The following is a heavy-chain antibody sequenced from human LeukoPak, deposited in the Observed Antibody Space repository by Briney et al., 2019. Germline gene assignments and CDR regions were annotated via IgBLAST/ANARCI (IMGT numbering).Heavy chain of an antibody. Sequence: ASVKVSCKASGYTFTGYYMHWVRQAPGQGLEWMGWINPNSGGTNYAQKFQGRVTMTRDTSISTAYMELSRLRSDDTAVYYCARERLRSRRYSLEYYFDYWGQGTLVTVSS. J-gene: IGHJ4*02. CDR2: INPNSGGT. V-gene: IGHV1-2*02. CDR1: GYTFTGYY. CDR3: ARERLRSRRYSLEYYFDY. D-gene: IGHD5-18*01.